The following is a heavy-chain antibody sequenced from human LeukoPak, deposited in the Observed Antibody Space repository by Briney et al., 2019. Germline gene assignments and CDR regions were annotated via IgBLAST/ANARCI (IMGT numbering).Heavy chain of an antibody. CDR1: GGTFSSYD. V-gene: IGHV1-8*02. CDR3: ARFTAAALGTS. CDR2: MDPNSGNT. D-gene: IGHD6-13*01. J-gene: IGHJ5*02. Sequence: GASVKVSCKASGGTFSSYDINWVRQATGQGLEWMGWMDPNSGNTGYAQKFQGRVTMTRNTSISTAYMELSSLRSEDTAVYYCARFTAAALGTSWGQGTLVTVSS.